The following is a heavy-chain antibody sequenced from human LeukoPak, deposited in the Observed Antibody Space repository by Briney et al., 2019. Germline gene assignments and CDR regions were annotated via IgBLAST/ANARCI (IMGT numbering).Heavy chain of an antibody. CDR1: GFTFGSYA. Sequence: PGGSLRLSCAASGFTFGSYAMSWVRQAPGKGLEWVSAISGSGGSTYYADSVKGRFTISRDNSKNTLYLQMNSLRAEDTAVYYCAKDNYGGNPLGYYYYYMDVWGKGTTVTVSS. CDR3: AKDNYGGNPLGYYYYYMDV. V-gene: IGHV3-23*01. J-gene: IGHJ6*03. CDR2: ISGSGGST. D-gene: IGHD4-23*01.